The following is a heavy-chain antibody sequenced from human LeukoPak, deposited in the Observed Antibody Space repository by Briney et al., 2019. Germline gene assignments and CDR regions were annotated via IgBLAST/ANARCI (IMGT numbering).Heavy chain of an antibody. V-gene: IGHV1-2*02. CDR1: GYTFTNYY. CDR3: ARGGVRFGELLPDY. J-gene: IGHJ4*02. CDR2: INPNSGGT. D-gene: IGHD3-10*01. Sequence: ASVKVSCKASGYTFTNYYMLWVRQAPGQGLEWMGWINPNSGGTNYAQKFQGRVTMTRDTSISTAYMNLSRLRSDDTAVYYCARGGVRFGELLPDYWGQGTLVTVSS.